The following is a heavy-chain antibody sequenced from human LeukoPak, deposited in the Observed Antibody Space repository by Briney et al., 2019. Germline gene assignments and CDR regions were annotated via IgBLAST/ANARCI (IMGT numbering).Heavy chain of an antibody. D-gene: IGHD3-3*01. Sequence: GGSLRLSCAAYGFTFSIYAMSWVRQAPGKGLEWVSAISGSGGSTYYADSVKGRFTISRDNSKNTLYLQMNSLRAEDTAVYYCAKDDVDYDFWSGYLYYFDYWGQGTLVTVSS. CDR1: GFTFSIYA. J-gene: IGHJ4*02. CDR2: ISGSGGST. V-gene: IGHV3-23*01. CDR3: AKDDVDYDFWSGYLYYFDY.